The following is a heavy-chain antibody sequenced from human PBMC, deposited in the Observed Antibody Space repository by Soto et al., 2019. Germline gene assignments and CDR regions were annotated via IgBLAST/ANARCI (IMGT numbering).Heavy chain of an antibody. Sequence: PGGSLRLSCAASGFTSSSYAMNWVRQVPGKGPEWVSHISVTGDTYYADSVKGRFTISRDNSKNTLFLQMNSLRAEDTAVYYCAKSLSMATSFDYWGQGTPVTVSS. D-gene: IGHD2-21*01. CDR3: AKSLSMATSFDY. CDR1: GFTSSSYA. J-gene: IGHJ4*02. V-gene: IGHV3-23*01. CDR2: ISVTGDT.